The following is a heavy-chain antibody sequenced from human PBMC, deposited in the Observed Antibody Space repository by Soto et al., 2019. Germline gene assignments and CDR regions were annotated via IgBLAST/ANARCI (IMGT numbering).Heavy chain of an antibody. CDR1: GYTFSNYW. CDR3: ARYCSGAGCSRGLDY. J-gene: IGHJ4*02. CDR2: IYPEDSNT. V-gene: IGHV5-51*01. Sequence: PGAALKISCKGSGYTFSNYWIGWVRQMPGRGLEWMGIIYPEDSNTRYSPSFQGQVTISADKSISTAYLQWSSLKASDTAMYYCARYCSGAGCSRGLDYWGQGTLVTVSS. D-gene: IGHD2-15*01.